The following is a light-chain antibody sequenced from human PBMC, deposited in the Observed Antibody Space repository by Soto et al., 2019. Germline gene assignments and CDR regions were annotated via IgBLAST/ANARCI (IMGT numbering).Light chain of an antibody. Sequence: EIVLTQSPATLSLSPGERATLSCGASRSVSSYLAWYQQNPGQAPRLLIYDASYRATGIPARFSVRVSGTDFTLTISRLEPEDFAVYYCQHRSDWPPRLTFGGGTKVEIK. CDR2: DAS. CDR3: QHRSDWPPRLT. V-gene: IGKV3-11*01. CDR1: RSVSSY. J-gene: IGKJ4*01.